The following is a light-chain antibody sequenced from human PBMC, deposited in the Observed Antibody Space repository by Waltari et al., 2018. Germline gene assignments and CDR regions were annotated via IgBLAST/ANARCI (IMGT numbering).Light chain of an antibody. Sequence: SALTQPASVSGSPGQSITISCTGTSSDVGSYSRVSWYQQHPGQAPRLMIYGGSQRPLGISNRFSGPKAGNPASLIISGLQAEDEADYYCWSYAGFNPWGFGGGTKVTGL. CDR2: GGS. V-gene: IGLV2-23*01. CDR3: WSYAGFNPWG. J-gene: IGLJ2*01. CDR1: SSDVGSYSR.